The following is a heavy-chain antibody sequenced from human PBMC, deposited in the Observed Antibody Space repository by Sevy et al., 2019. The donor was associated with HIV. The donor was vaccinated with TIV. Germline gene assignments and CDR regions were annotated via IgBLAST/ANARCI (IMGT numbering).Heavy chain of an antibody. CDR1: GFTFSSYS. V-gene: IGHV3-21*01. J-gene: IGHJ6*03. Sequence: GGSLRLSCAASGFTFSSYSMNWVRRAPGKGLEWVSCRSSSSSYIDYADSVKGRFTISRDNAKNSLYLQMNSLRAEDTAVYYCARDRTVAAAGTSDYYYYYMDVWGKGTTVTVSS. CDR2: RSSSSSYI. D-gene: IGHD6-13*01. CDR3: ARDRTVAAAGTSDYYYYYMDV.